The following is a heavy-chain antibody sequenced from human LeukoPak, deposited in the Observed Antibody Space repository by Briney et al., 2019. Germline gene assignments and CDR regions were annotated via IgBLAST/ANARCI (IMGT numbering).Heavy chain of an antibody. V-gene: IGHV5-51*01. CDR2: IYPGDSDT. CDR3: ARQGGSTNKRSFEY. D-gene: IGHD2-15*01. J-gene: IGHJ4*02. Sequence: GESLEISLQGSGYIFTTYWIGWVRQMPGKGLEWMGIIYPGDSDTRYSPSFQGQVTFSADKSISTAYLQWSSLKASDTAMYYCARQGGSTNKRSFEYWGQGTLVTVSS. CDR1: GYIFTTYW.